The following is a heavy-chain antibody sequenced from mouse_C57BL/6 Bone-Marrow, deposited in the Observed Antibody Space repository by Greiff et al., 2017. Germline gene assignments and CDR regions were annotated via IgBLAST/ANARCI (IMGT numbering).Heavy chain of an antibody. J-gene: IGHJ3*01. CDR3: ASYDYDGRGFAY. V-gene: IGHV1-69*01. Sequence: QVQLKQPGAELVMPGASVKLSCKASGYTFTSYWMHWVKQRPGQGLEWIGEIDPSDSYTNYNQKFKGKSTLTVDKSSSTAYMQLSSLTSEDSAVYYSASYDYDGRGFAYWGQGTLVTVSA. CDR2: IDPSDSYT. D-gene: IGHD2-4*01. CDR1: GYTFTSYW.